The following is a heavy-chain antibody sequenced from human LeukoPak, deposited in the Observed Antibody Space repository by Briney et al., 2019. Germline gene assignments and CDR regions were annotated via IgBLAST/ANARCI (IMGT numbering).Heavy chain of an antibody. CDR1: GYTFTGYY. Sequence: ASVNVSCKASGYTFTGYYMHWVRQAPGQGLEWMGWINPNSGGTNYAQKFQGRVTMTRDTSISTAYMELSRLRSDDTAVYYCARDELDSSGWYGGWGQGTLVTVPS. CDR3: ARDELDSSGWYGG. D-gene: IGHD6-19*01. V-gene: IGHV1-2*02. CDR2: INPNSGGT. J-gene: IGHJ4*02.